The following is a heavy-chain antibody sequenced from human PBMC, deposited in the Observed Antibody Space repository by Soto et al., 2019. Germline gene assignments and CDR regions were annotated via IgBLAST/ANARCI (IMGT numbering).Heavy chain of an antibody. Sequence: ASETLSLTCTVSGGSISSSSYYWGWIRQPPGKGLEWIGSIYYSGSTYYNPSLKSRVTISVDTSKNQFSLKLSSVTAADTAVYYCARKGARDPNPYDYWGQGTLVTVSS. CDR2: IYYSGST. CDR1: GGSISSSSYY. J-gene: IGHJ4*02. V-gene: IGHV4-39*01. CDR3: ARKGARDPNPYDY.